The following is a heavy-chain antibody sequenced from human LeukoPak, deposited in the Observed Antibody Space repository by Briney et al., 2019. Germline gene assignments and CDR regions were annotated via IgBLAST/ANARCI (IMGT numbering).Heavy chain of an antibody. CDR2: MNPNSGNT. CDR3: AGLSLSCSSTSCYEWFDP. J-gene: IGHJ5*02. D-gene: IGHD2-2*01. V-gene: IGHV1-8*03. Sequence: ASVKVSCKASGYTFTSYDINWVRQATGQGLEWMGWMNPNSGNTGYAQKFQGRVTITRNTSISTAYMELSSLRSEDTAVYYCAGLSLSCSSTSCYEWFDPWGQGTLVTVSS. CDR1: GYTFTSYD.